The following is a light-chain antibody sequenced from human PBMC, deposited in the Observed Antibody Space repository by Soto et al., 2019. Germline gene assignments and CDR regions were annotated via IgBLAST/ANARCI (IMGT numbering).Light chain of an antibody. V-gene: IGLV2-14*01. J-gene: IGLJ3*02. CDR1: SSDVGAYSY. CDR3: SSFTTSNTWG. Sequence: QSALTQPASVSGSPGQSIAISCTGTSSDVGAYSYVSWYQQHPGNAPKLMIYEVTNRPSGVSNRFSGSKSGNTASLTISGLQAEDEADYYCSSFTTSNTWGFGGGTKVTVL. CDR2: EVT.